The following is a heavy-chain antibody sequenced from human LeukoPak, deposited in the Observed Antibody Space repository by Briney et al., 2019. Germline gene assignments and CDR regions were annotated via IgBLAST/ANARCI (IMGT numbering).Heavy chain of an antibody. Sequence: ASVNVSCKASGYTFASYYMHWVRQAPGQGLEWMGIINPSGGSTSYAQKFQGRVTMTRDTSTSTVYMELSSLRSEDTAVYYCAKDYGSGSYDYWGQGTLVTVSS. CDR2: INPSGGST. J-gene: IGHJ4*02. V-gene: IGHV1-46*01. CDR1: GYTFASYY. D-gene: IGHD3-10*01. CDR3: AKDYGSGSYDY.